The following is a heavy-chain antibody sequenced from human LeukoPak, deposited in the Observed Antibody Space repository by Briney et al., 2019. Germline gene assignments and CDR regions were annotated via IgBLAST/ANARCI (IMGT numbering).Heavy chain of an antibody. CDR2: IFYSGST. CDR1: GAXISTYY. V-gene: IGHV4-59*08. Sequence: SETLSLTCTVSGAXISTYYWSWIRQPPVKGLKWIGCIFYSGSTNSGNTNYNPSLKSRVTISVDTSKNQFSLKLSSVTAADTAVYYCARHSTIEPRPDYWGQGNLVTVSS. CDR3: ARHSTIEPRPDY. J-gene: IGHJ4*02. D-gene: IGHD6-6*01.